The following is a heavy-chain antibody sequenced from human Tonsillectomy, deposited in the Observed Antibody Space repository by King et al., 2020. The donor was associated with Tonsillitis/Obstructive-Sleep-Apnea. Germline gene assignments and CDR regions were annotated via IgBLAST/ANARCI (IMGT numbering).Heavy chain of an antibody. CDR3: AGASFDDYVWGSYQGGDAFDI. Sequence: VQLVESGAEVKKPGSSVKVSCKASGGTFSSYAISWVRQAPGQGLEWMGGIIPIFGTANYAQKFQGRVTITADESTSTAYMELSSLRSEDTAVYYCAGASFDDYVWGSYQGGDAFDIWGQGTMVTVSS. CDR2: IIPIFGTA. J-gene: IGHJ3*02. V-gene: IGHV1-69*01. CDR1: GGTFSSYA. D-gene: IGHD3-16*02.